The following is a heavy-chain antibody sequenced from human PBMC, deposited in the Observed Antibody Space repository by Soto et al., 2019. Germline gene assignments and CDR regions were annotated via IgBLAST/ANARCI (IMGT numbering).Heavy chain of an antibody. CDR2: IYHSGST. J-gene: IGHJ5*02. V-gene: IGHV4-30-2*01. Sequence: PSETPSLTCAVSGGSISSGGYSWSWIRQPPGKGLEWIGYIYHSGSTYYNPSLKSRVTISVDRSKNQFSLKLSSVTAADTAVYYCARELVDRSSWDHNWLDPWGQGTLVTVSS. CDR1: GGSISSGGYS. D-gene: IGHD6-13*01. CDR3: ARELVDRSSWDHNWLDP.